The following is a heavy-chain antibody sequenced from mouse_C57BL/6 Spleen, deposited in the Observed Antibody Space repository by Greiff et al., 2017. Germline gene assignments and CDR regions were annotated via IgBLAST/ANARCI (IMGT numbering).Heavy chain of an antibody. V-gene: IGHV1-69*01. CDR3: ARRGNYFDY. CDR1: GYTFTSYW. J-gene: IGHJ2*01. CDR2: IDPSDSYT. Sequence: QVQLQQPGAELVMPGASVKLSCKASGYTFTSYWMHWVKQRPGQGLEWIGEIDPSDSYTNYNQKFKSKSTLTVDKSSSTAYMQLSSLTSEYSAVYYCARRGNYFDYWGQGTTLTVSS.